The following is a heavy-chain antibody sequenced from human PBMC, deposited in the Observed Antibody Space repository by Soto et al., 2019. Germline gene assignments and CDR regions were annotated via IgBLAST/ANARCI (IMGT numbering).Heavy chain of an antibody. V-gene: IGHV3-74*01. D-gene: IGHD6-25*01. J-gene: IGHJ3*02. CDR3: ARESGSVGDAFDI. CDR2: INSDGSST. Sequence: TGGSLRLSCAASGFTFSSYWMHWVGQSPGKGLVWVSRINSDGSSTSYADSVKGRFTISRDNAKNTLYLQMNSLRAEDTAVYYCARESGSVGDAFDIWGQGTMVTVSS. CDR1: GFTFSSYW.